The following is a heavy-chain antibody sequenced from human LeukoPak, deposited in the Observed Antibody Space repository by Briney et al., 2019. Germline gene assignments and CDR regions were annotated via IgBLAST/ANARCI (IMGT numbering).Heavy chain of an antibody. J-gene: IGHJ4*02. CDR3: AGHHPRNTVDF. CDR2: ISDIGSI. Sequence: SETLSLTCTVSGGSISSYHWSWIRQPPGKGLERIAYISDIGSINYNPSLKSRVTISLDTSKNQFSLKLSSVTAADTAVYYCAGHHPRNTVDFWGQGTLVTVSS. CDR1: GGSISSYH. D-gene: IGHD2-8*02. V-gene: IGHV4-59*08.